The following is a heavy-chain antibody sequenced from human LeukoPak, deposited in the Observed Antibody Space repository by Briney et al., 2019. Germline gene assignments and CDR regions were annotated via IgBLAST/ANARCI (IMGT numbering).Heavy chain of an antibody. Sequence: GASVKVSCKASGYTFTGYYMHWVRQAPGQGLEWMGWINPNSGGTNYAQKLQGRVTMATDTSTSTAYMELRSLRSDDTAVYYCARVGTQYCSGGSCYNYWGQGTLVTVSS. CDR2: INPNSGGT. CDR3: ARVGTQYCSGGSCYNY. J-gene: IGHJ4*02. D-gene: IGHD2-15*01. CDR1: GYTFTGYY. V-gene: IGHV1-2*02.